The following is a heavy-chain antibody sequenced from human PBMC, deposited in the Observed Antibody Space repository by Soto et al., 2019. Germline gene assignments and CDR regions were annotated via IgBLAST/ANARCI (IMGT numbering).Heavy chain of an antibody. D-gene: IGHD1-1*01. CDR3: VRVDWNDAGS. CDR1: GDSVSSNSAA. J-gene: IGHJ5*02. V-gene: IGHV6-1*01. CDR2: TRYTSKWYT. Sequence: SQTLSLTCAISGDSVSSNSAAWEWIRQSPSRGLEWLGRTRYTSKWYTEYAESVKSRITINADTSKNHFSLQLRSVTPEDTAVYYCVRVDWNDAGSWGQGTQVTSPQ.